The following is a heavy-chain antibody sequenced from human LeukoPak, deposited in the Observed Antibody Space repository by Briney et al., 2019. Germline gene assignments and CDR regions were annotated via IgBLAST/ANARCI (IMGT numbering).Heavy chain of an antibody. D-gene: IGHD6-13*01. J-gene: IGHJ4*02. V-gene: IGHV3-23*01. Sequence: GGSLRLSCAASGFTFSSYAMSWVRQAPGKGLEWVSVISGSGGSTYYADSVKGRFTISRDNSKNTLYLQMNSLRAEDTAVYYCAKGEYSSSWYGFDYWGQGTLVTVSS. CDR3: AKGEYSSSWYGFDY. CDR2: ISGSGGST. CDR1: GFTFSSYA.